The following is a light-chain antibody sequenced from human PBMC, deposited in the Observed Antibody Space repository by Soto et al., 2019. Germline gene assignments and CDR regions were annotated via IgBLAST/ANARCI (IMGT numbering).Light chain of an antibody. Sequence: EIVITHSPATLSVSPGGRARLSCRASQSISDTLAWYQQKPGQAPRLLIHGASTRATGFPARFSGSGSGTDFTLTISSLQSEDFAVYYCQQYNNWPWTFGQGTKVDIK. CDR3: QQYNNWPWT. V-gene: IGKV3-15*01. CDR2: GAS. CDR1: QSISDT. J-gene: IGKJ1*01.